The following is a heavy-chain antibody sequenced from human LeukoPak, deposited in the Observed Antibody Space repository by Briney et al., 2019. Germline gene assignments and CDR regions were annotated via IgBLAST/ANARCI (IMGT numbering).Heavy chain of an antibody. Sequence: ASVKVSCKASGYTFTSYGISWVRQAPGQGLEWMGWINPNSGGTNYAQKFQGRVTMTRDTSISTAYMELSRLRSDDTAVYYCARIRVRGVIYAFDIWGQGTMVTVSS. CDR1: GYTFTSYG. CDR2: INPNSGGT. D-gene: IGHD3-10*01. V-gene: IGHV1-2*02. J-gene: IGHJ3*02. CDR3: ARIRVRGVIYAFDI.